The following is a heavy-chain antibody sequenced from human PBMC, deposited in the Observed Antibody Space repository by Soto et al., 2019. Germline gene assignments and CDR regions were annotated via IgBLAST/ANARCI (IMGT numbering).Heavy chain of an antibody. CDR3: ARQSRGIAARQAYYYYYYMDV. J-gene: IGHJ6*03. CDR1: GGSISSSSYY. CDR2: IYYSGST. Sequence: PSETLSLTCTVSGGSISSSSYYWGWIRQPPGKGLEWIGSIYYSGSTYYNPSLKSRVTISVDTSKNQFSLKLSSVAAADTAVYYCARQSRGIAARQAYYYYYYMDVWGKGTTVTVSS. V-gene: IGHV4-39*01. D-gene: IGHD6-6*01.